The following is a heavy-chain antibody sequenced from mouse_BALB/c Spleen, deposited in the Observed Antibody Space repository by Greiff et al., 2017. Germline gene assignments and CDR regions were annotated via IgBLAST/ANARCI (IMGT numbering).Heavy chain of an antibody. CDR2: ISYSGST. V-gene: IGHV3-8*02. Sequence: EVKLMESGPSLVKPSQTLSLTCSVTGDSITSGYWNWIRKFPGNKLEYMGYISYSGSTYYNPSLKSRISITRDTSKNQYYLQLNSVTTEDTATYYCARDGSRDFYYAMDYWGQGTSVTVSS. D-gene: IGHD1-1*01. CDR1: GDSITSGY. J-gene: IGHJ4*01. CDR3: ARDGSRDFYYAMDY.